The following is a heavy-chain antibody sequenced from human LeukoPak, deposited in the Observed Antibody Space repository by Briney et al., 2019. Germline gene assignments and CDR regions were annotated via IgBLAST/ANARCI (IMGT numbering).Heavy chain of an antibody. V-gene: IGHV3-53*01. J-gene: IGHJ4*02. CDR2: SYSGGST. D-gene: IGHD5-24*01. CDR1: GFTISRHY. Sequence: PGGSLRLSCAASGFTISRHYMSWVRQAPGKGLEWVALSYSGGSTYYADPVEGRFTISRDNSKSMLFLQMNSLRADDTAVYYCARGPDVDGYIHAPFDYWGQGALVTVSS. CDR3: ARGPDVDGYIHAPFDY.